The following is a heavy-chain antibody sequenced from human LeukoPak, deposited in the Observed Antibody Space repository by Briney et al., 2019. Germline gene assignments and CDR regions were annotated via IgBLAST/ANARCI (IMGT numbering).Heavy chain of an antibody. D-gene: IGHD5-18*01. CDR1: GGSFSGYY. V-gene: IGHV4-34*01. CDR3: ARERFAYSSPYGMDI. Sequence: SETLSLTCAVYGGSFSGYYWSWIRQPPGKGLEWIGEINHSGSTNYNPFLKSRVTISVDTSKNQFSLKLSSVTAADTAVYYCARERFAYSSPYGMDIWGQGTMVTVSS. CDR2: INHSGST. J-gene: IGHJ6*02.